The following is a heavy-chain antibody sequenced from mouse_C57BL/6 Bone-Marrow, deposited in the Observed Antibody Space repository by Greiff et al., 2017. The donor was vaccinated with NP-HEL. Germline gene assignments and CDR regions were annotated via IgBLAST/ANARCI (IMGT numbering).Heavy chain of an antibody. V-gene: IGHV5-9-1*02. CDR2: ISSGGDYI. J-gene: IGHJ1*03. Sequence: DVQLVESGEGLVKPGGSLKLSCAASGFTFSSYAMSWVRQTPEKRLEWVAYISSGGDYIYYADTVKGRFTISRDNARNTLYLQMSSLKSEDTAMYYCTREGGFITTDWYFDVWGTGTTVTVSS. D-gene: IGHD1-1*01. CDR3: TREGGFITTDWYFDV. CDR1: GFTFSSYA.